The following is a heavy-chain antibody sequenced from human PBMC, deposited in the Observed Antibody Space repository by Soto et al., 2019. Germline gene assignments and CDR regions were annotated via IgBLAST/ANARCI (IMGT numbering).Heavy chain of an antibody. Sequence: GASVKVSCKASGYTFTSYYMHWVRQAPGQGLEWMGIINPSGGSTSYAQKFQGRVTMTRDTSTSTVYMELSSLRSEDTAVYYCARDLPSLVRGARSYGMDVWGQGTTVTVSS. CDR1: GYTFTSYY. CDR2: INPSGGST. CDR3: ARDLPSLVRGARSYGMDV. V-gene: IGHV1-46*03. D-gene: IGHD3-10*01. J-gene: IGHJ6*02.